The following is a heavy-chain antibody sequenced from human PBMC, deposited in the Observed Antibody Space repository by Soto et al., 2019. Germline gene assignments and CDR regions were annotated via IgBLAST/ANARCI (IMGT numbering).Heavy chain of an antibody. Sequence: QVQLVQSGAEVKKPGSSVKVSCKASGGTFSSYAISWVRQAPGQGLEWMGGIIPIFVTANYAQKFQGRVTITADESTSTAYMELSSLRSEDTAVYYCASPGYSGYPREFAYWGQGTLVTVSS. CDR2: IIPIFVTA. CDR3: ASPGYSGYPREFAY. J-gene: IGHJ4*02. D-gene: IGHD5-12*01. CDR1: GGTFSSYA. V-gene: IGHV1-69*01.